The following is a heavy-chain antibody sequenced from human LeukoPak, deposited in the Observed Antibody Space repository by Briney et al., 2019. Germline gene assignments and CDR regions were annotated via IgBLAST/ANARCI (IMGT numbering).Heavy chain of an antibody. CDR2: INPNSGGT. D-gene: IGHD3-16*02. V-gene: IGHV1-2*02. CDR1: GYTFTGYY. J-gene: IGHJ4*02. Sequence: ASVKVSCKASGYTFTGYYMHWVRQAPGQGLEWMGWINPNSGGTNYAQKFQGRVTITADKSTSTAYMELSRLRSEDTAVYYCARGGLHLGELSFVPGKFLDYWGQGTLVTVSS. CDR3: ARGGLHLGELSFVPGKFLDY.